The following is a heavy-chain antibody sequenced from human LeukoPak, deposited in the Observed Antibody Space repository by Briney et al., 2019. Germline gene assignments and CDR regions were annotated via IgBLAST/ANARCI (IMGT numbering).Heavy chain of an antibody. CDR1: GGTFSSYA. J-gene: IGHJ4*02. CDR2: IIPIFGTA. Sequence: SVKVSCKASGGTFSSYAISWVRQAPGQGLEWMGGIIPIFGTANYAQKFQGRVTITADESTSTAYMGLSSLRSEDTAVYYCARGPYSSGWYYFDYWGQGTLVTVSS. D-gene: IGHD6-19*01. CDR3: ARGPYSSGWYYFDY. V-gene: IGHV1-69*13.